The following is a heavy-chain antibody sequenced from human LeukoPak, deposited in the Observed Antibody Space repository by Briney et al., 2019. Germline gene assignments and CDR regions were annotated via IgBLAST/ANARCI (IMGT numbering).Heavy chain of an antibody. J-gene: IGHJ1*01. V-gene: IGHV3-23*01. CDR3: AKWLVGRYFQH. Sequence: GGSLRLSCAASGFTFNSYAMSWVRQAPGKGLEWVSAISGSGGSTYYADSVKGRFTISRDNSKNTLYLQMKSLRAEDTAVYYCAKWLVGRYFQHWGQGTLVTVSS. CDR2: ISGSGGST. D-gene: IGHD6-19*01. CDR1: GFTFNSYA.